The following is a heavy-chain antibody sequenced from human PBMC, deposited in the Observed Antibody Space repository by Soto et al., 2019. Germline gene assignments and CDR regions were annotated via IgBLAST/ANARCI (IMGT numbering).Heavy chain of an antibody. J-gene: IGHJ4*02. CDR2: ISGNNGNT. Sequence: SAVKVSCKASGCTFISHGISWVRQAPGQGLEWMGWISGNNGNTKYARKFHGRVTMTTDTSTSTAYMELRSLRSNDAAVYYCARDFYPLAYYFDYWGQGTLVTVSS. CDR3: ARDFYPLAYYFDY. V-gene: IGHV1-18*01. CDR1: GCTFISHG.